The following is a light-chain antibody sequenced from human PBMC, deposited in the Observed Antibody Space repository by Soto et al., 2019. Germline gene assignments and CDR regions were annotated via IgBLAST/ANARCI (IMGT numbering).Light chain of an antibody. Sequence: EIVLTQSPGTLSVSPGERATLSCWSSQSVGSNYLAWYQQRPGQAPRLLIYGASSRATGIPARFSGSGSGTDFTLTISSLEPEDFAVYYCQQRSNWPWTFGQGTKVDI. CDR3: QQRSNWPWT. CDR2: GAS. J-gene: IGKJ1*01. V-gene: IGKV3D-20*02. CDR1: QSVGSNY.